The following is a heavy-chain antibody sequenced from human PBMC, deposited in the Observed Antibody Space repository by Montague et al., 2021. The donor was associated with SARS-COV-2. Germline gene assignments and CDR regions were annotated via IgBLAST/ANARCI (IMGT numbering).Heavy chain of an antibody. V-gene: IGHV3-9*01. Sequence: SLRLSWSASGFIFDDYAMHWVRQAPGKGLEWVSGISWNSGFLGYADSVKGRFTISRDNAKNSLYLQMNSLRAEDTALYYCAKDTISTSGWQTYFDYWGQGTLVTVSS. CDR1: GFIFDDYA. D-gene: IGHD2/OR15-2a*01. J-gene: IGHJ4*02. CDR2: ISWNSGFL. CDR3: AKDTISTSGWQTYFDY.